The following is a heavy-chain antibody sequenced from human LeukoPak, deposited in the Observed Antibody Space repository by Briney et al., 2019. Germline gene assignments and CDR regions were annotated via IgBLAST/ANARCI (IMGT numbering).Heavy chain of an antibody. Sequence: PSETLSLTCAVYGGSFSGYYWSWIRQPPGKGLEWIGEINHSGSTNYNPSLKSPVTISVDTSKNQFSLKLSSVTAADTAVYYCARSRYYYGSGSPNWFDPWGQGTLVTVSS. D-gene: IGHD3-10*01. CDR1: GGSFSGYY. V-gene: IGHV4-34*01. CDR3: ARSRYYYGSGSPNWFDP. J-gene: IGHJ5*02. CDR2: INHSGST.